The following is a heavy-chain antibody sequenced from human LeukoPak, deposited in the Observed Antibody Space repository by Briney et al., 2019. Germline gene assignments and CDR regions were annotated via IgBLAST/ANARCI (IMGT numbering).Heavy chain of an antibody. CDR1: GFTFSSYW. V-gene: IGHV3-7*01. CDR3: ANGGTYSSGP. D-gene: IGHD3-22*01. CDR2: IKPDGSAQ. Sequence: GSLRLSCAASGFTFSSYWMTWVRQAPGKGLEWVATIKPDGSAQYYVDSVKGQFTISRDNAKNSLFLQINSLRAEDTAVYYCANGGTYSSGPWGQGTLVTVSS. J-gene: IGHJ5*02.